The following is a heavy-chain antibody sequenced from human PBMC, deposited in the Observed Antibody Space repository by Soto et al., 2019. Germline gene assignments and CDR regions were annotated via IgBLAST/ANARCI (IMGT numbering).Heavy chain of an antibody. CDR3: ARPRPIAARPNYYYGMDV. J-gene: IGHJ6*02. CDR2: IIPIFGTA. Sequence: QVQLVQSGAEVKKPWSSLKVSCKASGGTFSSYAISWVRQAPGQGLEWMGGIIPIFGTANYAQKFQGRVTITADESTSTAYMELSSLRSEDTAVYYCARPRPIAARPNYYYGMDVWGQGTTVTVSS. CDR1: GGTFSSYA. D-gene: IGHD6-6*01. V-gene: IGHV1-69*01.